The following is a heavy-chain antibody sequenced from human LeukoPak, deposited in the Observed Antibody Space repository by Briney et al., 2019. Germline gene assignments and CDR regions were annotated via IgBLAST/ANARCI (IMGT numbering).Heavy chain of an antibody. CDR3: ARTYSSGWYRLDY. V-gene: IGHV4-59*01. CDR1: GGSISSYY. J-gene: IGHJ4*02. D-gene: IGHD6-19*01. CDR2: IYYSGST. Sequence: KTSETLSLTCTVSGGSISSYYWSWIRQPPGKGLEWIGYIYYSGSTNYNPSLKSRVTISVDTSKNQFSLKLSPVTAADTAVYYCARTYSSGWYRLDYWGQGTLVTVSS.